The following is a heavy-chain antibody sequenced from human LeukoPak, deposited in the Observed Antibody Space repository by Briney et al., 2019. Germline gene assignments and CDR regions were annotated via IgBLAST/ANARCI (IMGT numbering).Heavy chain of an antibody. D-gene: IGHD2-15*01. CDR2: VTNSGGST. CDR3: AKDPFRCSGGSCYA. Sequence: GGSLRFSCAASGFTFSSYAMSWVRQAPGKGLAWVSVVTNSGGSTYYADSVKGRFTISRDNSKNTLYLQMNSLRAEDTAVYYCAKDPFRCSGGSCYAWGQGTLVTVSS. CDR1: GFTFSSYA. V-gene: IGHV3-23*01. J-gene: IGHJ4*02.